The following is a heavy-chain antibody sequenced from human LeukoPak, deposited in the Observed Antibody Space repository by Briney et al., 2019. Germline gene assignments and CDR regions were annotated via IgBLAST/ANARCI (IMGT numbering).Heavy chain of an antibody. Sequence: GSLRLSCAASGFTFSSYGMHWVRQAPGKGLEWVAVISYDGSNKYYADSVKGRFTISRDNSKNTLYLQMNSLRAEDTAVYYCAKDSSWSGSYYYYYMDVWGKGTTVTISS. D-gene: IGHD1-26*01. V-gene: IGHV3-30*18. CDR1: GFTFSSYG. CDR2: ISYDGSNK. J-gene: IGHJ6*03. CDR3: AKDSSWSGSYYYYYMDV.